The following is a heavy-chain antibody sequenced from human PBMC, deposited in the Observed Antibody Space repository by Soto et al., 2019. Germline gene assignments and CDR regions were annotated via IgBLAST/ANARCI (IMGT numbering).Heavy chain of an antibody. J-gene: IGHJ4*02. CDR2: INHSGST. V-gene: IGHV4-34*01. Sequence: SETLSLTCAVYGGSFSGYYWSWIRQPPGKGLEWIGEINHSGSTNYNPSLKSRVTISVDTSKNQFSLKLSSVTAADTAVYYCARASSSSWYDYFDYWGQGTLVTVSS. CDR3: ARASSSSWYDYFDY. CDR1: GGSFSGYY. D-gene: IGHD6-13*01.